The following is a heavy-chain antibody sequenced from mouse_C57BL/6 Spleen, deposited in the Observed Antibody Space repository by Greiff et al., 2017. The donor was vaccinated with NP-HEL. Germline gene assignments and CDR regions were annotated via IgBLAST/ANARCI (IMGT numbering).Heavy chain of an antibody. J-gene: IGHJ4*01. V-gene: IGHV3-6*01. CDR1: GYSITSGYY. Sequence: EVKLMESGPGLVKPSQSLSLTCSVTGYSITSGYYWNWIRQFPGNKLEWMGYISYDGSNNYNPSLKNRISLTRYTSKNQFFLKLNSVTTEDTATYYCARDSSGYVRYAMDYWGQGTSVTVSS. D-gene: IGHD3-2*02. CDR3: ARDSSGYVRYAMDY. CDR2: ISYDGSN.